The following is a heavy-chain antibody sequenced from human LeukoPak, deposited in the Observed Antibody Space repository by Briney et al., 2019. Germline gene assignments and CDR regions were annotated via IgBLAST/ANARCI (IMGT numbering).Heavy chain of an antibody. CDR3: TRGDSSSKIDS. CDR1: GFTFRGYW. Sequence: PGGSLRLSCAASGFTFRGYWMIWVRQAPGKGLEWVANIKEDGSEKYYVDSVKGRFTISRDNAKNSLNLQMDSLRVEDTAVYYCTRGDSSSKIDSWGQGTLVTVSS. CDR2: IKEDGSEK. V-gene: IGHV3-7*01. J-gene: IGHJ5*01. D-gene: IGHD6-6*01.